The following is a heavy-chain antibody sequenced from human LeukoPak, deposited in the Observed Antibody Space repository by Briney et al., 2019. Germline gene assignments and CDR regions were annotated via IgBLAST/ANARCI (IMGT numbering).Heavy chain of an antibody. CDR3: AREGGSTKYHFDY. D-gene: IGHD2-8*01. V-gene: IGHV3-21*01. Sequence: PGRSLRLSCAASGFTFSSYSMNWVRQGPGKGLEWVASISSNSIYIYYADSVKGRFTISRDNAKNSLFLQMNSLRAEDTAVYHCAREGGSTKYHFDYWGQGTLVTVSS. CDR1: GFTFSSYS. J-gene: IGHJ4*02. CDR2: ISSNSIYI.